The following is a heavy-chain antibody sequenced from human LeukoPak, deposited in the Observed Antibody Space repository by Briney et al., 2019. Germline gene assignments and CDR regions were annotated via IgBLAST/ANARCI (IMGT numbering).Heavy chain of an antibody. J-gene: IGHJ4*02. V-gene: IGHV1-18*01. CDR1: GYTFTSYG. CDR2: ISAYNGNT. Sequence: ASVKVSCKASGYTFTSYGISWVRQAPGQGLEWMGWISAYNGNTNYAQKLQGRVTMTTDTSTSTAYMELSSLRSEDTAVYYCARGLGGSSSWYNSYGYWGQGTLVTVSS. D-gene: IGHD6-13*01. CDR3: ARGLGGSSSWYNSYGY.